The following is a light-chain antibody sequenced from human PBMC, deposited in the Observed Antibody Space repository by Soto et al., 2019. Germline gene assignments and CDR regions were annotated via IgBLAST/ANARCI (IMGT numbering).Light chain of an antibody. V-gene: IGKV1-33*01. CDR3: QQHDNLPLT. Sequence: DIQMTQSPSSLSASAGDRVTITCQASQDITNYLNWYQQKAGRAPKLLIFDASNLDTGVPSRFSGSGSGTDFTFTISSLQAEDIATYYCQQHDNLPLTFGGGTKVEIK. CDR1: QDITNY. J-gene: IGKJ4*01. CDR2: DAS.